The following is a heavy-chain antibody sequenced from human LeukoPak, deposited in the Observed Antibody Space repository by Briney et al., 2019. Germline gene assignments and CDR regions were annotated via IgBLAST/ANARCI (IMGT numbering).Heavy chain of an antibody. Sequence: PGGSLRPSCAASGFTFDDYAMHWVRQAPGKGLEWVSGISWNSGSIGYADSVKGRFTISRDNAKNSLYLQMNSLRAEDTALYYCAKGYSSSGILDYWGQGTLVTVSS. J-gene: IGHJ4*02. V-gene: IGHV3-9*01. CDR2: ISWNSGSI. CDR1: GFTFDDYA. CDR3: AKGYSSSGILDY. D-gene: IGHD6-6*01.